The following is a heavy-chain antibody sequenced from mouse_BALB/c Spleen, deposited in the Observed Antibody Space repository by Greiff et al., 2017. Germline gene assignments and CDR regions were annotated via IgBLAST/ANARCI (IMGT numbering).Heavy chain of an antibody. D-gene: IGHD2-4*01. CDR2: IYPGDGDT. CDR1: GYAFSSYW. Sequence: VQVVESGAELVRPGSSVKISCKASGYAFSSYWMNWVKQRPGQGLEWIGQIYPGDGDTNYNGKFKGKATLTADKSSSTAYMQLSSLTSEDSAVYFCARRYYDYDWYFDVWGAGTTVTVSS. V-gene: IGHV1-80*01. CDR3: ARRYYDYDWYFDV. J-gene: IGHJ1*01.